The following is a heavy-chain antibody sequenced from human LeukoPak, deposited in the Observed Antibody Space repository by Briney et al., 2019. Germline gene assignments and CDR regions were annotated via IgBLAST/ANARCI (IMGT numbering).Heavy chain of an antibody. J-gene: IGHJ6*02. CDR3: AKTYCSGGSCYGMDV. CDR1: GYTFTGYY. Sequence: GASVKVSCKASGYTFTGYYMHWVRQAPGQRLEWMGWNNPNSGGTNYAQKFQGWVTMTRDTSISTAYMELSRLRSDDTAVYYCAKTYCSGGSCYGMDVWGQGTTVNVSS. D-gene: IGHD2-15*01. CDR2: NNPNSGGT. V-gene: IGHV1-2*04.